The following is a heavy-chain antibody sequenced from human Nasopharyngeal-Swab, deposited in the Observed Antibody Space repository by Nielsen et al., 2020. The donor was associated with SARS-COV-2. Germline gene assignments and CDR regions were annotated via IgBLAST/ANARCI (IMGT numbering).Heavy chain of an antibody. D-gene: IGHD1-7*01. Sequence: ASVKVSCKASGYTFTGYYMHWVRQAPGQGLEWMGWINPNSGVTNYAQKFQGRVTMTRDTSISTAYMELSRLRSDDTAVYYCARDWHWNYGYYYYGMDVWGQGTTVTVSS. CDR1: GYTFTGYY. J-gene: IGHJ6*02. CDR2: INPNSGVT. V-gene: IGHV1-2*02. CDR3: ARDWHWNYGYYYYGMDV.